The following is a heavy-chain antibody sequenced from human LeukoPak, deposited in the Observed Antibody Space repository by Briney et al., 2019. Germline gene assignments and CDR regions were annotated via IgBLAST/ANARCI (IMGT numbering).Heavy chain of an antibody. V-gene: IGHV3-23*01. CDR2: ISGSGGST. D-gene: IGHD3-9*01. CDR3: AKDQRSSYFDWFGCIDP. Sequence: PGGSLRLSCAASGFTFSSYAMSWVRQAPGKGLEWVSAISGSGGSTYYADSVKGRFTISRDNSKNTLYLQMNSLRAEDTAVYYCAKDQRSSYFDWFGCIDPWGQGTLVAVSS. J-gene: IGHJ5*02. CDR1: GFTFSSYA.